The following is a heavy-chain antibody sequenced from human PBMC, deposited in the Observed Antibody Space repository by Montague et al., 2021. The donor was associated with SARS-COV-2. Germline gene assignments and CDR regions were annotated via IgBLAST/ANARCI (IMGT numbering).Heavy chain of an antibody. D-gene: IGHD2-2*01. J-gene: IGHJ3*02. CDR2: ISGSGNNA. CDR1: GFTFNSYA. CDR3: AKVLRRYQLLTDAFDI. Sequence: SLRLSCAASGFTFNSYAMTWVRQAPGKGLEWVSSISGSGNNAFFSDSFXGRFTISRDNSENTLYLQMNSLTAEDTAVYYCAKVLRRYQLLTDAFDIWGQGTMVTVSS. V-gene: IGHV3-23*01.